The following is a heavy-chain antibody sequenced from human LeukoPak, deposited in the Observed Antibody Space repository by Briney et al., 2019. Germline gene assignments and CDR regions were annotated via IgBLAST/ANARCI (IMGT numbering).Heavy chain of an antibody. Sequence: SETLSLTCAVYGGSFSGYYWSWIRQPPGKGREWIGEINHSGSTNYNPSLKSRATISVDTSKNQFSLKLSSVTAADTAVYYCARGRASLDNVFDYWGQGTLVTVSS. CDR2: INHSGST. D-gene: IGHD2-2*03. CDR3: ARGRASLDNVFDY. J-gene: IGHJ4*02. CDR1: GGSFSGYY. V-gene: IGHV4-34*01.